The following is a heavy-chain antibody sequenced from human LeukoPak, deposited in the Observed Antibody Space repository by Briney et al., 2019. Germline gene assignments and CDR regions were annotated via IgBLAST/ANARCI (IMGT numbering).Heavy chain of an antibody. V-gene: IGHV3-23*01. CDR1: GFTFSSYG. D-gene: IGHD6-13*01. J-gene: IGHJ4*02. CDR3: AKHTYSSSWYALFDY. Sequence: GGTLRLSCAASGFTFSSYGMSWVRQAPGKGLEWVSAISGSGGSTYYADSVKGRFTISRDNSKNTLYPQMNSLRAEDTAVYYCAKHTYSSSWYALFDYWGQGTLVTVSS. CDR2: ISGSGGST.